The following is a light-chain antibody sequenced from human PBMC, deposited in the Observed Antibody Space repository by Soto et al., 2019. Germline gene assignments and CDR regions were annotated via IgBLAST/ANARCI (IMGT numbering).Light chain of an antibody. V-gene: IGKV3-20*01. Sequence: DIVLTQSPGTLSLSPGERATLSCRASQTVRSSSLAWYQQKPGQAPRLLIFGASTRAAGFPDRFSGSGSGTDFTLTISRLEPEDVAVYYCQQYGSSPRTFGQGTKVEIK. CDR1: QTVRSSS. CDR3: QQYGSSPRT. CDR2: GAS. J-gene: IGKJ1*01.